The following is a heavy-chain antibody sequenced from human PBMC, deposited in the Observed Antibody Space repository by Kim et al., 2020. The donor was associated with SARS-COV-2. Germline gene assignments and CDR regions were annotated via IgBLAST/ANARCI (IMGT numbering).Heavy chain of an antibody. D-gene: IGHD6-13*01. J-gene: IGHJ5*02. V-gene: IGHV4-59*01. CDR3: ARGHGSSDP. CDR1: GGSISSYY. CDR2: IYYSGST. Sequence: SETLSLTCTVSGGSISSYYWSWIRQPPGKGLEWIGYIYYSGSTNYNASLKSRVTISVDTSKNQFSLKLSSVTAADTAVYYCARGHGSSDPWGQGTLVTVSS.